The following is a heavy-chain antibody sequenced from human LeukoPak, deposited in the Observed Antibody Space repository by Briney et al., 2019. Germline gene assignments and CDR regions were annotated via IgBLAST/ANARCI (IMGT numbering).Heavy chain of an antibody. CDR3: VGDRIPGPPDYFDY. Sequence: GGSLRLSCAASGFTFSTLTMYWLRHAPGKGLEGVAVISHEGSIQYYAHSVRGRFTISRDNSKKTVSLQMNSLRGEDTAVYFCVGDRIPGPPDYFDYWGQGTLVTVSS. CDR1: GFTFSTLT. V-gene: IGHV3-30-3*01. J-gene: IGHJ4*02. CDR2: ISHEGSIQ. D-gene: IGHD1-14*01.